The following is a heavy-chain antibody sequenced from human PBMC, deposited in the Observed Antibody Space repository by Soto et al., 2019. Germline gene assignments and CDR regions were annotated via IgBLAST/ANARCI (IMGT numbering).Heavy chain of an antibody. J-gene: IGHJ4*02. CDR2: VYPGDSDT. V-gene: IGHV5-51*01. D-gene: IGHD6-13*01. CDR1: GYSFSNYW. CDR3: ARHARYSSSWPD. Sequence: PGESLKISCQGSGYSFSNYWIGWVRQMPGKGLEWMGIVYPGDSDTRYSPSFQGQVTISVDKSISTAYLQWSSLEASDTAMYYCARHARYSSSWPDWGQGTLVPVSS.